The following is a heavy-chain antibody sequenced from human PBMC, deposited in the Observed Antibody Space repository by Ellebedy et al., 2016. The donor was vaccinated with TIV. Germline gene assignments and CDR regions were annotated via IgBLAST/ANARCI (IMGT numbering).Heavy chain of an antibody. V-gene: IGHV3-48*01. CDR3: AREVGAPGYYGLDV. D-gene: IGHD4-17*01. J-gene: IGHJ6*02. CDR1: GFTFSSYS. CDR2: TSGMGSAI. Sequence: PGGSLRLSCAASGFTFSSYSMNWVRQAPGKGLEWISYTSGMGSAIFYADSVKGRFTISRDNANNSLYLQMHSLSAEETAVYYCAREVGAPGYYGLDVWGQGTTVTVAS.